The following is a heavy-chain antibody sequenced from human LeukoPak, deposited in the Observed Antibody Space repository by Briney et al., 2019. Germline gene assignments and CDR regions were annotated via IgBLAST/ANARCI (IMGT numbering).Heavy chain of an antibody. CDR2: ISNSGTIM. Sequence: PGGSLRLSCVASGVIFGDYYMSWIRQAPGKGLEWISYISNSGTIMYYADSVKGRFAISRDNAKNSLDLQMNSLRVEDTAVYYCARVGTSGWTSDYWGQGTLVTVSS. D-gene: IGHD6-19*01. CDR3: ARVGTSGWTSDY. CDR1: GVIFGDYY. V-gene: IGHV3-11*04. J-gene: IGHJ4*02.